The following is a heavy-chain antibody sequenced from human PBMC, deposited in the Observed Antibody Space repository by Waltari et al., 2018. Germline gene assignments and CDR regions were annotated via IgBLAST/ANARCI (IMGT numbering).Heavy chain of an antibody. CDR2: INPYSGAT. CDR3: VRDREASMASFYYYGLDV. D-gene: IGHD3-10*01. CDR1: GYTFTAYY. V-gene: IGHV1-2*02. J-gene: IGHJ6*02. Sequence: QVQLVQSGAEVKKPGASVKVSCMASGYTFTAYYVHWVRQAPGQGLEWMGWINPYSGATNSAQKVQGRVTMTRDTSVSTAYMELRSLRSDDTAVYYCVRDREASMASFYYYGLDVWGLGTTVIVSS.